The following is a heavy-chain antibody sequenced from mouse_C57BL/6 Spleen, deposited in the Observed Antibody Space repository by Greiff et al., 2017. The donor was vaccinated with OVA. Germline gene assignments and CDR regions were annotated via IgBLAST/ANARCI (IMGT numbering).Heavy chain of an antibody. D-gene: IGHD2-5*01. Sequence: QVQLQQSGAELVKPGASVKMSCKASGYTFTTYPIEWMKQNPGKSLEWIGNFHPYNDDTKYNEKFKGKATLTVEKSSSTVYLELSRLTSDDSAVYYCARGGAYYSNYGYFDVWGTGTTVTVSS. V-gene: IGHV1-47*01. CDR2: FHPYNDDT. CDR3: ARGGAYYSNYGYFDV. CDR1: GYTFTTYP. J-gene: IGHJ1*03.